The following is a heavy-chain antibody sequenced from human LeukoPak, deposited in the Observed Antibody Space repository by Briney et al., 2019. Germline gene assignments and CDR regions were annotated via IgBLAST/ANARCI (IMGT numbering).Heavy chain of an antibody. CDR1: GFTFSDYS. J-gene: IGHJ4*02. Sequence: PGGSLRFSCAASGFTFSDYSMNWVRQARGKGLEWISYVGISSGNTKYADSVKGRFTISGDSAKSSVFLQMNSLRVEDTAVYYCARDHRYAFDNWGQGTLVTVSS. CDR2: VGISSGNT. D-gene: IGHD5-12*01. V-gene: IGHV3-48*04. CDR3: ARDHRYAFDN.